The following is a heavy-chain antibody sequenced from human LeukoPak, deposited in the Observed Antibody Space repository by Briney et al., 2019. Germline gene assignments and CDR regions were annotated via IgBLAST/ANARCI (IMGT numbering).Heavy chain of an antibody. CDR3: ARQASTWKSPHWFDP. Sequence: SETLSLTCNVSGGSISSNTYYWGWLRQPPGRGLEWIGTIYYSGSTYSNPSLKSRVTISLDTSKNQISLRVSSMTAADSAVYYCARQASTWKSPHWFDPWGQGALVTVSS. CDR2: IYYSGST. V-gene: IGHV4-39*01. CDR1: GGSISSNTYY. J-gene: IGHJ5*02. D-gene: IGHD1-1*01.